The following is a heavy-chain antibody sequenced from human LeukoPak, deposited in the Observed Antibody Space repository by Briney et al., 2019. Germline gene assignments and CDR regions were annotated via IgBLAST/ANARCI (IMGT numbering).Heavy chain of an antibody. CDR1: GLTLSNYW. J-gene: IGHJ4*02. D-gene: IGHD3-22*01. Sequence: GGSLRLSCAASGLTLSNYWMTWVRQAPGKGLEWVSNINQDGSEKNYVDSVKGRFTISRDNAKNSLYLEMNSLRAEDMGVYYCARDSRGYPYWGQGTLVTVSS. CDR2: INQDGSEK. CDR3: ARDSRGYPY. V-gene: IGHV3-7*05.